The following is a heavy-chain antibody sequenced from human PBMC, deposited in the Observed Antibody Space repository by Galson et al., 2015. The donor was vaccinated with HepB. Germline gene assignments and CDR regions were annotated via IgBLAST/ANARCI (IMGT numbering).Heavy chain of an antibody. CDR3: ARKFYYTSGTYYDLFDY. D-gene: IGHD3-10*01. CDR2: ISGSGGST. Sequence: LRLSCAASGFTFNTYAMSWVRQAPGTGLEWVSAISGSGGSTAYGDSAKGRFTISRDNSKNTLYLQMNSLRAEDTAVYYCARKFYYTSGTYYDLFDYWGQGTLVTVSS. J-gene: IGHJ4*02. CDR1: GFTFNTYA. V-gene: IGHV3-23*01.